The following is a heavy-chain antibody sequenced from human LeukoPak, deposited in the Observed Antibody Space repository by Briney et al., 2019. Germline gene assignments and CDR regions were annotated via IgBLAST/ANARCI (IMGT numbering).Heavy chain of an antibody. CDR3: ARSIVVVPAVDDY. CDR1: GFPFSSYA. V-gene: IGHV3-30*04. CDR2: ISYDGSNK. J-gene: IGHJ4*02. D-gene: IGHD2-2*01. Sequence: GSLGLSCAASGFPFSSYAMHWVRPAPGKGLEWVAVISYDGSNKYYADSVKGRFTISRYNSKNTLYLQMNSLRAEDTAVYYCARSIVVVPAVDDYWGQGTLVTVSS.